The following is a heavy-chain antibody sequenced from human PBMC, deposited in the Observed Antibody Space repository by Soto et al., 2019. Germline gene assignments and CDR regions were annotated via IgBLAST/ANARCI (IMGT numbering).Heavy chain of an antibody. CDR1: GFTFSSYA. Sequence: EVQLLESGGDLVQPGGSLRLSCAASGFTFSSYAMNWVRQAPGKGLEWVSTIRTSVGDTYYAASVKGRFTISRDNSKSTVYLHLNSLRAEDTAIYYCAKYPTYDYGYFDSWGQGTLVTVSS. CDR3: AKYPTYDYGYFDS. V-gene: IGHV3-23*01. D-gene: IGHD4-17*01. J-gene: IGHJ4*02. CDR2: IRTSVGDT.